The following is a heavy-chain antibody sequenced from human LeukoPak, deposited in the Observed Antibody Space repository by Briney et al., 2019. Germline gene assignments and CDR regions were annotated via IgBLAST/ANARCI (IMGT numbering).Heavy chain of an antibody. D-gene: IGHD2-2*01. CDR1: GFTFSSYW. Sequence: GGCLRLSCAASGFTFSSYWMSWVRQAPGKGLEWVANIKQDGSEKYYVDSVKGRFTISRDNAKNSLYLQKNSLRAEDTAVYYCARKYCSSTSCPHKYYFDYWGQGTLVTVSS. J-gene: IGHJ4*02. V-gene: IGHV3-7*01. CDR3: ARKYCSSTSCPHKYYFDY. CDR2: IKQDGSEK.